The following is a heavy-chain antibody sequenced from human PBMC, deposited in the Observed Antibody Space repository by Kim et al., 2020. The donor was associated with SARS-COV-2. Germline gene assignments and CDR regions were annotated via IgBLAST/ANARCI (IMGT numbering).Heavy chain of an antibody. D-gene: IGHD3-9*01. CDR2: IKQDGSEK. CDR1: GFTFSSYW. J-gene: IGHJ4*02. CDR3: ARDRAYYDILTSLTTYYFDY. Sequence: GGSLRLSCAASGFTFSSYWMSWVRQAPGKGLEWVANIKQDGSEKYYVDSVKGRFTISRDNAKNSLYLQMNSLRAEDTAVYYCARDRAYYDILTSLTTYYFDYWGQGTLVTVSS. V-gene: IGHV3-7*01.